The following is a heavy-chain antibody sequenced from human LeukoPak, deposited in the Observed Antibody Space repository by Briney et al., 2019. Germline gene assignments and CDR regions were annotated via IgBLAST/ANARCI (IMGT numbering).Heavy chain of an antibody. J-gene: IGHJ5*02. CDR1: GYTITNNY. V-gene: IGHV1-46*01. Sequence: ASVKVSCKASGYTITNNYMHWVRQAPGQGLEWMGVINPSGTGTSYAQKFQGRITMSRDTSTSTVHMELSSLRSEDTAFYYCATDHPMANTAWWFDPWGQGTLVTVSS. D-gene: IGHD5-24*01. CDR2: INPSGTGT. CDR3: ATDHPMANTAWWFDP.